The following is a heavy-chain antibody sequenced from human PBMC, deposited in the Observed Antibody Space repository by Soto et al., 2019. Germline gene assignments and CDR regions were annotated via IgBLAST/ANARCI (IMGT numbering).Heavy chain of an antibody. CDR3: AVQGAAAE. J-gene: IGHJ4*02. D-gene: IGHD6-13*01. Sequence: GGSLRLSCAASGFTFSSYAMHWVRQAPGKGLEWVAVISYDGSNKYYADSVKGRFTISRDNSKNTLYLQMNSLRAEDTAVYYCAVQGAAAEWGQGTLVTVSS. CDR2: ISYDGSNK. CDR1: GFTFSSYA. V-gene: IGHV3-30-3*01.